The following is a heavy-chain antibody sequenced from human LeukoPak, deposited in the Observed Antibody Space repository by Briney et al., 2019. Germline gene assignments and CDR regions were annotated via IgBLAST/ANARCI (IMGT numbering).Heavy chain of an antibody. V-gene: IGHV1-46*01. J-gene: IGHJ6*02. CDR2: INPSGGST. CDR3: ARGVSRCSGGSCYRYYYYGMDV. Sequence: ASVKVSCKASGYTFTSYYMHWVRQDPGQGLEWMGIINPSGGSTSYAQKFQGRVTMTRNTSISTAYMELSSLRSEDTAVYYCARGVSRCSGGSCYRYYYYGMDVWGQGTTVTVSS. CDR1: GYTFTSYY. D-gene: IGHD2-15*01.